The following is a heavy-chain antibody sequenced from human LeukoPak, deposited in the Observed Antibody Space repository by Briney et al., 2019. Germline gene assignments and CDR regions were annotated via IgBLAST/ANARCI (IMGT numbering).Heavy chain of an antibody. CDR1: GSTFSSYD. Sequence: GGSLRLSCAASGSTFSSYDMHWVRQATGKGLEWVSAIGTAGDTYYPGSVKGRFTISRDNSKNTLYLQVNSLRAEDTAVYYCAKAKSYYSNYDYWGQGTLVTVSS. J-gene: IGHJ4*02. CDR3: AKAKSYYSNYDY. V-gene: IGHV3-13*01. D-gene: IGHD4-11*01. CDR2: IGTAGDT.